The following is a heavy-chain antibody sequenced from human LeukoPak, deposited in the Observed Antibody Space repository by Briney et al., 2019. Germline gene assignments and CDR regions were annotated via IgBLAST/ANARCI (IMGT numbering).Heavy chain of an antibody. V-gene: IGHV3-21*01. J-gene: IGHJ5*02. Sequence: GALRLSCAASGFTFSSYSMNWVRQAPGKGLEWVSSISSSSSYIYYADSEKGRFTISRDNAKNSLYLQMNSLRAEDTAVYYCARDGAIAAAGTWGQGTLVTVSS. CDR3: ARDGAIAAAGT. CDR1: GFTFSSYS. CDR2: ISSSSSYI. D-gene: IGHD6-13*01.